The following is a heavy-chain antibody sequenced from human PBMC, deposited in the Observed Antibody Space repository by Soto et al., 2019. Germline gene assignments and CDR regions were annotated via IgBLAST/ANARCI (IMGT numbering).Heavy chain of an antibody. CDR1: GFTFSSFA. J-gene: IGHJ4*02. CDR3: AKESLDYFDSGRFYAPAFDH. V-gene: IGHV3-30*18. D-gene: IGHD3-10*01. CDR2: ISFDGRDI. Sequence: QVQLVESGGGVVHPGTSLRLSCVTSGFTFSSFAMDWVRQAPGKGLEWVAAISFDGRDISYRESVKGRFTISRDKFKNTVYLQMNSLRPEDTAVYYCAKESLDYFDSGRFYAPAFDHWGQGTLVTDSS.